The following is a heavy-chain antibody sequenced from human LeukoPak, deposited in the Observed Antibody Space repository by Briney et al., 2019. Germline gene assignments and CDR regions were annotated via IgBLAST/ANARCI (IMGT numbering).Heavy chain of an antibody. CDR2: IYYSGTT. CDR1: GDSISSSTYF. V-gene: IGHV4-39*07. Sequence: SETLSLTCTVSGDSISSSTYFWGWIRQPPGKGLEWIGSIYYSGTTYYKPSLKSRVTISLDTSKNQFSLKLSSVTAADTAVYYCARLSGRDYYFDYWGQGTLVTVSS. D-gene: IGHD3-10*01. CDR3: ARLSGRDYYFDY. J-gene: IGHJ4*02.